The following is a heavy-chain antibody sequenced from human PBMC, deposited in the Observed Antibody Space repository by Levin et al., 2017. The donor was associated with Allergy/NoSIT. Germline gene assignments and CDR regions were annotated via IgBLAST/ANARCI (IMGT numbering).Heavy chain of an antibody. V-gene: IGHV3-30*18. CDR1: GFTFSSYG. CDR2: ISYDGSNK. J-gene: IGHJ6*02. CDR3: AKGGWYYDSSGYYLDYYGMDV. Sequence: GESLKISCAASGFTFSSYGMHWVRQAPGKGLEWVAVISYDGSNKYYADSVKGRFTISRDNSKNTLYLQMNSLRAEDTAVYYCAKGGWYYDSSGYYLDYYGMDVWGQGTTVTVSS. D-gene: IGHD3-22*01.